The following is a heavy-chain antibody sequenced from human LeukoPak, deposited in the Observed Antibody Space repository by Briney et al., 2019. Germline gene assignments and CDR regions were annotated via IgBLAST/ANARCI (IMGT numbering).Heavy chain of an antibody. CDR2: INHSGST. CDR3: ARGEIITAMVMFDY. J-gene: IGHJ4*02. CDR1: GGSFSGYY. Sequence: SETLSLTCAVYGGSFSGYYWSWIRQPPGKGLEWIGEINHSGSTNYNPSLKSRVTISVDTSKNQFSLKLSSVTAADTAVYYCARGEIITAMVMFDYWGQGTLVTVSS. V-gene: IGHV4-34*01. D-gene: IGHD5-18*01.